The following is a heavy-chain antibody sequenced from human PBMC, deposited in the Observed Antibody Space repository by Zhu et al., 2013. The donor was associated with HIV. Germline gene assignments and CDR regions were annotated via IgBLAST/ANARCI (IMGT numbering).Heavy chain of an antibody. J-gene: IGHJ6*03. V-gene: IGHV3-48*04. CDR3: ARGTGSGPMDV. D-gene: IGHD3-10*01. CDR1: GFTFSSYS. CDR2: ISSSSSTI. Sequence: EVQLVESGGGLVQPGGSLRLSCAASGFTFSSYSMNWVRQAPGKGLEWVSYISSSSSTIYYADSVKGRFTISRDNAKNSLYLQMNSLRAEDTAVYYCARGTGSGPMDVWGKGTTVTVSS.